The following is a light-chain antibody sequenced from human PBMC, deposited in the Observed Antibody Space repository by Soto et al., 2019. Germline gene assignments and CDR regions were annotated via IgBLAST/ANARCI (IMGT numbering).Light chain of an antibody. CDR2: WAS. V-gene: IGKV4-1*01. CDR1: QSVLYSSNNKNY. CDR3: QQYYRTPPWT. Sequence: DIVMTQSPDSLAVSLGERATINCKSSQSVLYSSNNKNYLAWYQQKPGQPPKLLIYWASTRESGVPDRFSGSGSGTDFTPTISSLHAEDVAVYYCQQYYRTPPWTFGQGTKVEIK. J-gene: IGKJ1*01.